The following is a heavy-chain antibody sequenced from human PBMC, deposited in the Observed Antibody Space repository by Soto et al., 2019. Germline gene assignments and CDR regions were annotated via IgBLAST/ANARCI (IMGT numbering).Heavy chain of an antibody. CDR1: GYTFTGYY. D-gene: IGHD6-13*01. V-gene: IGHV1-2*02. CDR3: ARARKAAAAFVALDI. J-gene: IGHJ3*02. Sequence: ASVKVSCKASGYTFTGYYMHWVRQAPGQGLEWMGWINPNSGGTNYAQKFQGRVTMTRDTSISTAYMELSRLRSDDTAVYYCARARKAAAAFVALDIWGQGTMVTVSS. CDR2: INPNSGGT.